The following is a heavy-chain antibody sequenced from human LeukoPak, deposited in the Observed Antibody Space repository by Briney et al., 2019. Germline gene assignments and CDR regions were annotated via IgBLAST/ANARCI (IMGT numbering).Heavy chain of an antibody. D-gene: IGHD6-6*01. CDR3: AKDRIRIAARGIFDY. Sequence: PGGSLRLSCAASGFTFSSYGMHWVRQAPSKGLEWVAFIRYDGSNKYYADSVKGRLTISRGNSKNTLYLQMNSLRAEDTAVYYCAKDRIRIAARGIFDYWGQGTLVTVSS. CDR2: IRYDGSNK. J-gene: IGHJ4*02. CDR1: GFTFSSYG. V-gene: IGHV3-30*02.